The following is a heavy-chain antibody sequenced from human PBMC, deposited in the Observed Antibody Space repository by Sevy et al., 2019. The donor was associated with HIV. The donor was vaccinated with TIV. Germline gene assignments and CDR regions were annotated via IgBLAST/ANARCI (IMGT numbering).Heavy chain of an antibody. Sequence: GESLKISCAASGFLFSSYDFNWVCQAPGKGLEWVSYISQSGTTTYSDSVRGRFTISRDNAKNSLYLQMNTLRAEDTAVYFCARDLPPSATTVAHFDYWGQGTLVTVSS. CDR1: GFLFSSYD. CDR3: ARDLPPSATTVAHFDY. CDR2: ISQSGTTT. V-gene: IGHV3-48*03. D-gene: IGHD4-17*01. J-gene: IGHJ4*02.